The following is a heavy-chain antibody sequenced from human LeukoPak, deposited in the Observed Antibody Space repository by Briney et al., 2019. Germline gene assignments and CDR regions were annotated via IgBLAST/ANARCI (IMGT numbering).Heavy chain of an antibody. Sequence: GESLKISCKGSGYSFTSYWIGWVRQMPGRGLEWMGIIYPGDSDTRYSPSFQGQVTISADKSISTAYLQWSSLKASDTAMYYCVRLEVLMAQNWFDPWGQGTLVTVSS. J-gene: IGHJ5*02. D-gene: IGHD2-8*01. V-gene: IGHV5-51*01. CDR2: IYPGDSDT. CDR1: GYSFTSYW. CDR3: VRLEVLMAQNWFDP.